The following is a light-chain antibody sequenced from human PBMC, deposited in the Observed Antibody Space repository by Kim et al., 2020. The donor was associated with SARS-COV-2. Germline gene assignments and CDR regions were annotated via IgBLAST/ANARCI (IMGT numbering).Light chain of an antibody. V-gene: IGKV1-8*01. Sequence: ASTGDRVTIPCRASQGISSYLAWYQQKPGKAPKLLIYAASTLQSGVPSRFSGSGSGTDFTLTISCLQSEDFATYYCQQYYSYPETFGPGTKVDIK. CDR3: QQYYSYPET. CDR2: AAS. CDR1: QGISSY. J-gene: IGKJ3*01.